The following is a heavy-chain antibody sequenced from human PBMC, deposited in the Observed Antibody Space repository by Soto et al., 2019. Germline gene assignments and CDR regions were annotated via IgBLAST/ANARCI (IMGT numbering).Heavy chain of an antibody. D-gene: IGHD2-2*01. J-gene: IGHJ4*02. Sequence: EVQLVESGGGLVQPGGSLKLSCAASGLTFSGSAMHWVRQASGKGLEWVGRIRSKANSYATEYAASVKGRFTISRDDSKNTAYLQMNSLKTKDTAVYYCTRHADLGYCSSTSCYDFDYWGQGTLVTVSS. CDR2: IRSKANSYAT. V-gene: IGHV3-73*01. CDR1: GLTFSGSA. CDR3: TRHADLGYCSSTSCYDFDY.